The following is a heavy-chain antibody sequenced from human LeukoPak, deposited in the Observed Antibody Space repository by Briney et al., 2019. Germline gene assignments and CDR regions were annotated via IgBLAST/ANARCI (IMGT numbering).Heavy chain of an antibody. D-gene: IGHD3-22*01. CDR3: ARRITMIVVVITYYAFDF. CDR2: IYYSGST. Sequence: SETLSLTCTDSGGSISSSIYYWGWIRQPPGKGLEWIGSIYYSGSTYYNPSLKSRVTISVDTSKNQFSLKLSSVTAADTAVYYCARRITMIVVVITYYAFDFWGQGTMVTVSS. J-gene: IGHJ3*01. V-gene: IGHV4-39*01. CDR1: GGSISSSIYY.